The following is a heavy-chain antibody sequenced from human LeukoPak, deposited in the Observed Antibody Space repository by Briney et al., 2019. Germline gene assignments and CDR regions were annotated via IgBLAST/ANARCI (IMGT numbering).Heavy chain of an antibody. D-gene: IGHD2-21*01. CDR2: TSSSDAGT. J-gene: IGHJ4*02. CDR3: AKAPVTSCRGAYCYPFDS. Sequence: PWGSLRLSCAASGFTLSTYAMSWVRQTPGKGLEWVAATSSSDAGTYHADSVRGRFTISRDNSKNTLYLQMNSLRAEDAAVYFCAKAPVTSCRGAYCYPFDSWGQGTLVTVSS. CDR1: GFTLSTYA. V-gene: IGHV3-23*01.